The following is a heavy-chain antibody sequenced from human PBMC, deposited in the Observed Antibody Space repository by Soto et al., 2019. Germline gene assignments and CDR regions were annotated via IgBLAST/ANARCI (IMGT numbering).Heavy chain of an antibody. D-gene: IGHD3-22*01. CDR1: GYTFTSYG. CDR2: ISAYNGNT. CDR3: ARNLLRTYYYDSRGPYSDFDY. Sequence: SVKVSCKASGYTFTSYGISWVRQAPGQGLEWMGWISAYNGNTNYAQKLQGRVTMTTDTSTSTAYMELRSLRSDDTAVYYCARNLLRTYYYDSRGPYSDFDYWGQGTLVTVSS. J-gene: IGHJ4*02. V-gene: IGHV1-18*01.